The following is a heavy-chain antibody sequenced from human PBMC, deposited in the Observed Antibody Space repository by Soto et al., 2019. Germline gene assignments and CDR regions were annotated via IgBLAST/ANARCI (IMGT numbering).Heavy chain of an antibody. CDR1: GYTXSSYY. CDR3: ARGEGIAAAGSHY. CDR2: INPSGGST. D-gene: IGHD6-13*01. Sequence: SXKVSCKAAGYTXSSYYMDWVRQAPGQGLEWMGIINPSGGSTSYAQKFQGRVTMTRDTSTRTVYMELISLRSEDTSVYYCARGEGIAAAGSHYWGQGTLGTVSS. V-gene: IGHV1-46*01. J-gene: IGHJ4*02.